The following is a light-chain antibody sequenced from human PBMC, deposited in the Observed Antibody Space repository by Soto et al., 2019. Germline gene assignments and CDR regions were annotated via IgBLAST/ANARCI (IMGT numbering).Light chain of an antibody. CDR1: QSISSW. Sequence: DIQMTQSPSTLSASVGDRVTITCRASQSISSWLAWYQQKPGKAPKLLIFKASSLESGVPSRFSGSGSGTEFTLTISSLQPDDFATYYCQQYSTYLTFGQGTYVEI. J-gene: IGKJ1*01. V-gene: IGKV1-5*03. CDR3: QQYSTYLT. CDR2: KAS.